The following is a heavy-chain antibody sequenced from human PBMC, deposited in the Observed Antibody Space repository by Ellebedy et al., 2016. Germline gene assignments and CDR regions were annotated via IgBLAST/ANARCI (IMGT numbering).Heavy chain of an antibody. CDR3: AGPSISSGWYTLFGGDDGMDV. CDR2: IYYSGST. CDR1: GGSISSSSYY. V-gene: IGHV4-39*01. J-gene: IGHJ6*02. Sequence: SETLSLTCTVSGGSISSSSYYWGWIRQPPGKGLEWIGSIYYSGSTYYNPSLKSRVTISVDTSKNQFSLKLSSVTAADTAVYYCAGPSISSGWYTLFGGDDGMDVWGQGTTVTVSS. D-gene: IGHD6-19*01.